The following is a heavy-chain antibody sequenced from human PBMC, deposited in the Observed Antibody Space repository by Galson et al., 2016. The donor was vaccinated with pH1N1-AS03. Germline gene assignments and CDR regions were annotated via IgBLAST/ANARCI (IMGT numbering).Heavy chain of an antibody. Sequence: LRLSCAASGFSFSTTWMTWVRQAPGKGLEFVANIKEDGSVRNYAGSVKGRFIIPRDNAQNSLYLQMNSLGVEDTALYYCVRDPFFSSFDIWGQGTVVTVSS. CDR3: VRDPFFSSFDI. V-gene: IGHV3-7*01. CDR2: IKEDGSVR. J-gene: IGHJ3*02. CDR1: GFSFSTTW.